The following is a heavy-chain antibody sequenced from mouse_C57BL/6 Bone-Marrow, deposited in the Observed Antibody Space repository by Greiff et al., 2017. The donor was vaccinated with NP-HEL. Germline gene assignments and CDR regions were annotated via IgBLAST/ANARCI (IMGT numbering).Heavy chain of an antibody. CDR3: ARDHYSNYPYYAMDY. Sequence: VQLKQSGPELVKPGASVKISCKASGYSFTGYYMHWVKQSHGNILDWIGYIYPYNGVSSYNQKFKGKATLTVDKSSSTAYMELRGLTSEDSAVYYCARDHYSNYPYYAMDYWGQGTSVTVSS. V-gene: IGHV1-31*01. D-gene: IGHD2-5*01. CDR2: IYPYNGVS. CDR1: GYSFTGYY. J-gene: IGHJ4*01.